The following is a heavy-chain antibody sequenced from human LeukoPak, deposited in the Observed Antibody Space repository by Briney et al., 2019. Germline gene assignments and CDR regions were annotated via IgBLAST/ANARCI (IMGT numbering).Heavy chain of an antibody. D-gene: IGHD3-10*01. V-gene: IGHV1-2*02. J-gene: IGHJ6*03. Sequence: ASVKVSCKASGYTFTGYYMHWVRQAPGQGLEWMGWINPNSGGTNYAQKFQGRVTMTRDTSISTAYMELSRLRSDDTAVYYCARDHEPMGAYYYYMDVWGKGATVTISS. CDR1: GYTFTGYY. CDR2: INPNSGGT. CDR3: ARDHEPMGAYYYYMDV.